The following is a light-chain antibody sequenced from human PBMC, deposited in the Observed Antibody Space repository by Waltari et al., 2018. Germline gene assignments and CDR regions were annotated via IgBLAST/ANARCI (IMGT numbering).Light chain of an antibody. CDR2: SAS. CDR1: QSIRSN. V-gene: IGKV3-15*01. J-gene: IGKJ1*01. CDR3: QQYDNWLGT. Sequence: EIVMTPSPATLSVFSGERATLSCRASQSIRSNLAWYQHKPGQAPRLLIYSASTRATGIPARFSGSGSGTEFTLTISSLQSEDFAVYFCQQYDNWLGTFGQGTKVENK.